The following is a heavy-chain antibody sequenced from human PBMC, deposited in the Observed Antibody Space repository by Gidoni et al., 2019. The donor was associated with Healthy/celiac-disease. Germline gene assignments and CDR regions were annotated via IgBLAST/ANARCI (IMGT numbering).Heavy chain of an antibody. V-gene: IGHV1-24*01. CDR2: FDPEDGET. J-gene: IGHJ4*02. Sequence: HWVRQAPGKGLEWMGGFDPEDGETIYAQKFQGRVTMTEDTSTDTAYMELSSLRSEDTAVYYCATNQEGCSGGSCYSRGYNWGQGTLVTVSS. D-gene: IGHD2-15*01. CDR3: ATNQEGCSGGSCYSRGYN.